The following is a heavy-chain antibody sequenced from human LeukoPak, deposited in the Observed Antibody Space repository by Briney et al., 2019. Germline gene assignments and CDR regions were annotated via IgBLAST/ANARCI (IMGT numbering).Heavy chain of an antibody. CDR3: ARAALWLPLDY. Sequence: PGGSLRLSCAASGFTFSSYGMHWVRQAPGKGLEWVAVIWYDGSNKYYADSVKGRFTISRDNSKSTLYLQMNSLRAEDTAVYYCARAALWLPLDYWGQGTLVTVSS. D-gene: IGHD3-16*01. J-gene: IGHJ4*02. CDR2: IWYDGSNK. V-gene: IGHV3-33*01. CDR1: GFTFSSYG.